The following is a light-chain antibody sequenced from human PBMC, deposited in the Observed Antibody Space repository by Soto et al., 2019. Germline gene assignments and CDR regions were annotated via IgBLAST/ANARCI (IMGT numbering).Light chain of an antibody. J-gene: IGLJ1*01. CDR1: SSDVGGYNY. V-gene: IGLV2-11*01. CDR2: DVN. CDR3: CSYAGTYTYV. Sequence: QSVLTQPRSVSGSPGQSVTISCTGTSSDVGGYNYVSWYQQHPGKAPKLMIYDVNKQPSGVPDRFSGSKSGSTASLTISGLQSEDEADYFCCSYAGTYTYVFATGTKV.